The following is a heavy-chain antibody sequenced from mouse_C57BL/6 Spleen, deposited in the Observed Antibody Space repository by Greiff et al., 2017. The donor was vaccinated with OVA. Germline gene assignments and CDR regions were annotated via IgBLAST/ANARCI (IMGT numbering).Heavy chain of an antibody. D-gene: IGHD2-4*01. CDR1: GYTFTSYW. Sequence: QVQLQQPGAELVKPGASVKLSCKASGYTFTSYWMHWVKQRPGQGLEWIGMIHPNSGSTNYNEKFKSKATLTVDKSSSTAYMQLSSLTSEDSAVYYCARDYDGGPYAMDYWGQGTSVTVSS. V-gene: IGHV1-64*01. CDR2: IHPNSGST. CDR3: ARDYDGGPYAMDY. J-gene: IGHJ4*01.